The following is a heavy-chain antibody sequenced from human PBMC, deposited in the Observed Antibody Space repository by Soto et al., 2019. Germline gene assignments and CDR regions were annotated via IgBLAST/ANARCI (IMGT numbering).Heavy chain of an antibody. Sequence: PGGSLRLSCAASGFTFSSYAMHWVRQAPGKGLEWVAVISYDGSNKYYADSVKGRFTISGDNSKNTLYLQMNSLRAEDTAVYYCARGIAAAGLDYWGQGTLVTVSS. V-gene: IGHV3-30-3*01. CDR1: GFTFSSYA. D-gene: IGHD6-13*01. CDR3: ARGIAAAGLDY. J-gene: IGHJ4*02. CDR2: ISYDGSNK.